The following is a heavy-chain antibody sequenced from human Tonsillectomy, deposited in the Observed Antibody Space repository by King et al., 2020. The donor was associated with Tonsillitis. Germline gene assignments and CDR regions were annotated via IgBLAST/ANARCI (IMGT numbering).Heavy chain of an antibody. CDR2: INGDGGST. CDR1: GFTFDDYA. V-gene: IGHV3-43*02. CDR3: AKDKEWFGTYDYYMDV. J-gene: IGHJ6*03. D-gene: IGHD3-10*01. Sequence: VQLVESGGGVVQPGGSLRLSCAASGFTFDDYAMHWVRQGPGKGLEWVSLINGDGGSTYYADSVKGRFTISRDNPKNSMYLQMNSLRTEHTALYYCAKDKEWFGTYDYYMDVWGKGTTVNVAS.